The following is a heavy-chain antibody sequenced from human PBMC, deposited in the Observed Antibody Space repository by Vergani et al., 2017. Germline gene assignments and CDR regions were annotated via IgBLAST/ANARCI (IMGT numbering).Heavy chain of an antibody. D-gene: IGHD3-10*01. CDR1: GYTFTSYD. Sequence: QVQLVQSGAEVKKPGASVKVSCKASGYTFTSYDINWVRQATGQGLEWMGWMNPNSGNTGYAQKFQGRVTMTRNTSISTAYMELSSLRSEDTAVYYCARGLMVRGVKGNWFDPWGQGTLVTVSS. V-gene: IGHV1-8*01. J-gene: IGHJ5*02. CDR3: ARGLMVRGVKGNWFDP. CDR2: MNPNSGNT.